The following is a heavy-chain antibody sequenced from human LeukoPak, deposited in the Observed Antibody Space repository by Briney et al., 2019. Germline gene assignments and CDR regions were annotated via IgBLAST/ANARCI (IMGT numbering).Heavy chain of an antibody. J-gene: IGHJ3*01. CDR2: ISSSSSTI. D-gene: IGHD1-26*01. Sequence: GGSLRLSCAASGFTFSSYSMNWVRQAPGKGLEWVSYISSSSSTIYYTDSVKGRFTISRDNSKNTLYLQMNSLGAEDTAVFYCARDYEWESDAFDFWGQGTMVTVSS. V-gene: IGHV3-48*01. CDR1: GFTFSSYS. CDR3: ARDYEWESDAFDF.